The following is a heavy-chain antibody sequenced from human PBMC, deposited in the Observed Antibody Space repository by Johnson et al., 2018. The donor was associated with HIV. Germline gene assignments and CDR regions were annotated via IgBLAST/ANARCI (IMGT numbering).Heavy chain of an antibody. CDR2: ISWNSGTI. D-gene: IGHD3-22*01. CDR3: ARPGVVVTPPDAFDI. V-gene: IGHV3-9*01. J-gene: IGHJ3*02. Sequence: VQLVESGGGVVRPGGSLRLSCAASGFTFDDYAMHWVRQAPGKGLEWVSGISWNSGTIDYADSVKGRFTISRDNVKNSLYLQMNSLRAEDTAVYYCARPGVVVTPPDAFDIWGQGTMVTVSS. CDR1: GFTFDDYA.